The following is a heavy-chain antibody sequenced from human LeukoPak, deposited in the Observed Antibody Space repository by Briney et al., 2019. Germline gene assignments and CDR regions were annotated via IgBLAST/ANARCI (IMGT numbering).Heavy chain of an antibody. D-gene: IGHD4-17*01. V-gene: IGHV3-74*03. Sequence: GGSPRLSCAASGFTLGNYWMHWVRHAPGKGLVWVSRGDGDGSHSTYADSVKGRSTISRDNAKNTLYLQMNSLTGEDTAVYYCAYSDHFDKWGERPLVTVPS. CDR2: GDGDGSHS. J-gene: IGHJ4*02. CDR3: AYSDHFDK. CDR1: GFTLGNYW.